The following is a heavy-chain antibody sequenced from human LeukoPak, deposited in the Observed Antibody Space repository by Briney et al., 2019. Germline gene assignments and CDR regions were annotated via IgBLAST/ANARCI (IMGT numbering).Heavy chain of an antibody. CDR1: GGSISSYY. V-gene: IGHV4-59*12. D-gene: IGHD6-19*01. Sequence: SETLSLTCTVSGGSISSYYWSWIRQPPGEGLEWIGFIYYSGSTNQNPSLKSRVTMSVDTSKNQFSLKLSSVTAADTAVYYCARDFVYSSGWYGRYFDYWGQGTLVTVSS. J-gene: IGHJ4*02. CDR3: ARDFVYSSGWYGRYFDY. CDR2: IYYSGST.